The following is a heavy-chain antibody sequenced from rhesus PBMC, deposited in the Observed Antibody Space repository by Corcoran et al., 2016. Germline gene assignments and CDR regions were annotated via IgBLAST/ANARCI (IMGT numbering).Heavy chain of an antibody. V-gene: IGHV2-95*01. CDR2: IYWNDSK. D-gene: IGHD3-9*01. CDR3: ARVVRITRMITVTITPFDY. Sequence: QVTLKESGPALVKPTQTLTLTCTFSGFSLSPTGTGVGWLRPPPGKAVEWLASIYWNDSKNYRTARKIRRTITKDTSKNQVGLTMTNMDPVDTATYDCARVVRITRMITVTITPFDYWGQGVLVTVSS. CDR1: GFSLSPTGTG. J-gene: IGHJ4*01.